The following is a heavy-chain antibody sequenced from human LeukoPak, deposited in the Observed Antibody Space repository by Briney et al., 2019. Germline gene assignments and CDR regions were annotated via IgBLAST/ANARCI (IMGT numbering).Heavy chain of an antibody. Sequence: PGGSLRLSCAASGFTFSDYYMSWIRQAPGKGLEWVSYISSSGSTIYYADSVKGRSTISRDNAKNSLYLQMNSLRAEDTAVYYCAREAKSPTDYGDYELLGFDPWGQGTLVTVSS. CDR3: AREAKSPTDYGDYELLGFDP. CDR1: GFTFSDYY. J-gene: IGHJ5*02. V-gene: IGHV3-11*01. D-gene: IGHD4-17*01. CDR2: ISSSGSTI.